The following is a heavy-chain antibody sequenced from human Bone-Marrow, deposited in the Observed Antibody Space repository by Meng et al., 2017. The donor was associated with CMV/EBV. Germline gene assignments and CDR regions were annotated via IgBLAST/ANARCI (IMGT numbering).Heavy chain of an antibody. CDR1: GYTFTGYY. D-gene: IGHD3-16*01. J-gene: IGHJ4*02. CDR2: INPSGGST. V-gene: IGHV1-46*01. Sequence: ASVKVSCKASGYTFTGYYMHWVRQAPGQGLEWMGIINPSGGSTSYAQKFQGRVTITTDESTSTAYMELSSLRSEDTAVYYCARDQGGYWGQGTLVTVSS. CDR3: ARDQGGY.